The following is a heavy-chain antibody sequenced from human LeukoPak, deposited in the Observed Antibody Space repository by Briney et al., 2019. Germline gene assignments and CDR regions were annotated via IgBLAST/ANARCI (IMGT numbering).Heavy chain of an antibody. Sequence: GGSLRLSCAASGFTFSSYGMSWVRQGPGKGLEWVSSITGSGDSTHYADSEKGRFTISRDNSKNTVSLQMNSLRAEDTAVYYCAKPTLLRQYRPPYMDVWGKGTTVTVSS. CDR1: GFTFSSYG. CDR2: ITGSGDST. V-gene: IGHV3-23*01. J-gene: IGHJ6*03. D-gene: IGHD3-22*01. CDR3: AKPTLLRQYRPPYMDV.